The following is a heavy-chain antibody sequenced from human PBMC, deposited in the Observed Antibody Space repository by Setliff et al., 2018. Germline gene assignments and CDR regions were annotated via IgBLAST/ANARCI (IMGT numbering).Heavy chain of an antibody. Sequence: ASVKVSCKASGYTFLNYDIHWVRQAPGQGLEWMGWMNAGNGNTEYSQKFKGRVTLSRDTSANIAYMELRSLTSEDTAVYYCARPYGSGSRRDYWGQGALVTVSS. J-gene: IGHJ4*02. D-gene: IGHD3-10*01. V-gene: IGHV1-3*01. CDR3: ARPYGSGSRRDY. CDR1: GYTFLNYD. CDR2: MNAGNGNT.